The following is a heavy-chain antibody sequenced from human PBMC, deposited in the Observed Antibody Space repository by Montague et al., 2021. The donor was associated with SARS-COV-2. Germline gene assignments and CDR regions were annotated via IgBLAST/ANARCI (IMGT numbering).Heavy chain of an antibody. V-gene: IGHV4-39*01. J-gene: IGHJ5*02. Sequence: SETRSLTCTVSGGSISSSSYYWGWIRQPPGKGLEWIGSTYYSGSTYYNPSLKSRVTISVDTSKNQFSLKLSSVTAADTAVYYCARKEMRYSSIWSTGGNWFDPWGQGTLVTVSS. D-gene: IGHD6-13*01. CDR1: GGSISSSSYY. CDR3: ARKEMRYSSIWSTGGNWFDP. CDR2: TYYSGST.